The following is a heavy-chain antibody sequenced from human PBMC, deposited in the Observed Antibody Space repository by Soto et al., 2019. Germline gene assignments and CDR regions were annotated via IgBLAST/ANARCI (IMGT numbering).Heavy chain of an antibody. V-gene: IGHV4-30-2*01. CDR3: ARAGGSGSPDWYVNV. D-gene: IGHD1-26*01. Sequence: QLQLQESGSGLVKPSQTLSLTCAVSGGSISSGGYSWSWLRQPPGKGLEWIGYIFHSGSTYYHPSLKSRVTISVDGAKNRFSMALSSVTAADTAVYYCARAGGSGSPDWYVNVWGRGTLVTVSS. CDR1: GGSISSGGYS. J-gene: IGHJ2*01. CDR2: IFHSGST.